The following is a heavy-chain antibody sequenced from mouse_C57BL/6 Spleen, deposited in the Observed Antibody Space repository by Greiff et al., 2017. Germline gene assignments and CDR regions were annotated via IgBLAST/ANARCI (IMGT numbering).Heavy chain of an antibody. V-gene: IGHV1-72*01. CDR2: IDPNSGGT. D-gene: IGHD2-3*01. J-gene: IGHJ3*01. CDR3: ARLTDGYYSAWFAY. Sequence: QVQLQQSGAELVKPGASVKLSCKASGSTFTSYWMHWVKQRPGRGLEWIGRIDPNSGGTKYNEKFKSKATLTVDNPSSTAYMQLSSLTSEDSAVYYCARLTDGYYSAWFAYWGQGTLVTVSA. CDR1: GSTFTSYW.